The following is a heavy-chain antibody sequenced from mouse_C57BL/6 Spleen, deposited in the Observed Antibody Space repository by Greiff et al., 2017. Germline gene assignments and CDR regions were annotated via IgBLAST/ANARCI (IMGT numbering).Heavy chain of an antibody. CDR3: ARRAYYSTVDD. V-gene: IGHV1-69*01. D-gene: IGHD2-5*01. CDR1: GYTFTSYW. J-gene: IGHJ2*01. CDR2: IDPSDSYT. Sequence: VQLQQPGAELVMPGASVKLSCKASGYTFTSYWMHWVKQRPGQGLEWIGEIDPSDSYTNYNQKFKGKSTLTVDKSSSTAYMQLSSLTSEDSAVYYCARRAYYSTVDDWGQGTTLTVSS.